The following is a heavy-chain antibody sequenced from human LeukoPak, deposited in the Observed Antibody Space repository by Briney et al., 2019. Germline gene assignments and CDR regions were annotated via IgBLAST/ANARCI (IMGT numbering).Heavy chain of an antibody. V-gene: IGHV3-48*03. D-gene: IGHD2-2*01. CDR2: ISSLGYTM. CDR3: ARRAGYIVVVPAAMDS. J-gene: IGHJ5*01. CDR1: GFIFSAFE. Sequence: GGSLRLSCAASGFIFSAFEMNWVRQAPGKGLEWVSYISSLGYTMYYADSVKGRFTISRDNGKNSLYLQMNSLRVEDTAVYYCARRAGYIVVVPAAMDSWGQGTLVTVSS.